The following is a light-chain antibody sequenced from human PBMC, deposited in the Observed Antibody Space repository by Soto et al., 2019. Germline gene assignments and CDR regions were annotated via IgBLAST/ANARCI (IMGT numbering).Light chain of an antibody. CDR2: GAS. J-gene: IGKJ1*01. V-gene: IGKV3-20*01. CDR1: QSVSSSY. Sequence: LSPGERATLSCRASQSVSSSYLAWYQQKPGQAPRLLIYGASSRATGIPDRFSGSGSGTDFTLTISRLEPEDFAVYYCQQYGSPPQTFGQGTKVDIK. CDR3: QQYGSPPQT.